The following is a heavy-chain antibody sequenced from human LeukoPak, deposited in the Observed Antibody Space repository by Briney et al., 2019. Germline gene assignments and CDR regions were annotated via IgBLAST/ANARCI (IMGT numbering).Heavy chain of an antibody. D-gene: IGHD3-22*01. Sequence: ASVNVSLKSSGYSLTSYVMTGVGQARGQALEWMGWINAYSGNTNYAQKIQGRVTITTDTSTSTANMELRSLRSDDTAVYCCASGVDYYDYWGQGTLVTVSS. V-gene: IGHV1-18*01. CDR1: GYSLTSYV. CDR3: ASGVDYYDY. CDR2: INAYSGNT. J-gene: IGHJ4*02.